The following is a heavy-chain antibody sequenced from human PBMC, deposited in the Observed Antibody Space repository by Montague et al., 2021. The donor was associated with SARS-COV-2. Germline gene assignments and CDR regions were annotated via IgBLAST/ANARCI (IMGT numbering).Heavy chain of an antibody. CDR1: GGSFSGYY. J-gene: IGHJ5*02. Sequence: SETLSLTCAVYGGSFSGYYWTWIRQSPGKGLEWIAEINHSGTTNXNFNPSLRSRVTISVDTSKSQFSLKLSSVTAADTGVYYCARWDPQTLTLIGLRGKSASDHWGQGTLVTVSS. D-gene: IGHD4-23*01. CDR3: ARWDPQTLTLIGLRGKSASDH. CDR2: INHSGTT. V-gene: IGHV4-34*01.